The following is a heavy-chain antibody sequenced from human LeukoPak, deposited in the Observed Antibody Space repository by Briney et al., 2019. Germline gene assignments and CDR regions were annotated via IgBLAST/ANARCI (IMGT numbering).Heavy chain of an antibody. CDR2: ISSSSSTI. J-gene: IGHJ4*02. V-gene: IGHV3-48*01. D-gene: IGHD3-3*01. CDR3: ARAKGYYDFWSGYYEFDY. CDR1: GFTFSSYS. Sequence: GGSLRLSCAASGFTFSSYSMNWVRQAPGKGLEWVSYISSSSSTIYYADSVKGRFTISRDNAKNSLYLQMNSLRAEDTAVYYCARAKGYYDFWSGYYEFDYCGQGTLVTVSS.